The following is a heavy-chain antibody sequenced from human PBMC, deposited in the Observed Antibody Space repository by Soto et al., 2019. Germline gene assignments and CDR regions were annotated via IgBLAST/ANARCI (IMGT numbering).Heavy chain of an antibody. Sequence: ASVKVSCKASGYTFTSYDINWVRQATGQGLEWMGWMNPNSGNTGYAQKFQGRVTMTRNTSISTAYMELSSLRSEDTAVYYCARGAFSHSNRLHPRPGTDYWGQGTLVTVSS. CDR1: GYTFTSYD. D-gene: IGHD4-4*01. CDR2: MNPNSGNT. J-gene: IGHJ4*02. V-gene: IGHV1-8*01. CDR3: ARGAFSHSNRLHPRPGTDY.